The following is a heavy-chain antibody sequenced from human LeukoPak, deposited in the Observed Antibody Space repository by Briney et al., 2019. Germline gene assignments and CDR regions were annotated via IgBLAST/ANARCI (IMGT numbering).Heavy chain of an antibody. V-gene: IGHV4-38-2*02. CDR1: GYSISSGYY. J-gene: IGHJ4*02. D-gene: IGHD6-6*01. CDR3: VRSWYSGSTFDY. Sequence: SETLSLTCTVSGYSISSGYYWGWIRQPPGKGLEWIGSIYHSGSTYYNPSLKSQVTISVDTSKNQFSLKLSSVTAADTAVYYCVRSWYSGSTFDYWGQGTLVTVSS. CDR2: IYHSGST.